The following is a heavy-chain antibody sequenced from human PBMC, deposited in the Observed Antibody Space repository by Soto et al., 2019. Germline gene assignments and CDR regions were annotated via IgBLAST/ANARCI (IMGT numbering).Heavy chain of an antibody. CDR1: GYTFANYY. CDR3: ARIFPSVTTSYYFDY. V-gene: IGHV5-51*01. D-gene: IGHD4-17*01. CDR2: IYPGDSDT. J-gene: IGHJ4*02. Sequence: PGESLKISCKGSGYTFANYYIGWVRQMPGKGLEWMGIIYPGDSDTKYSPSFQGQVTISADKSISTAYLQWSSLKASDTAMYYWARIFPSVTTSYYFDYWGQGTLVTVSS.